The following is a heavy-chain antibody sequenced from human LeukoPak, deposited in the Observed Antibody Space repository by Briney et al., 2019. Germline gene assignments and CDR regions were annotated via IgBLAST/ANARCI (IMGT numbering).Heavy chain of an antibody. V-gene: IGHV3-7*02. CDR2: IKQDGTSK. D-gene: IGHD2-21*01. Sequence: PGGSLRLSCAASGFTFIRSWMGWVRQAPGKGLEWVVNIKQDGTSKYYVDSVMGRFTISRDNAENSVYLQMNSLSAGDTAVYYCARHRDYCFDLWGPGTRVTVSS. CDR1: GFTFIRSW. J-gene: IGHJ4*02. CDR3: ARHRDYCFDL.